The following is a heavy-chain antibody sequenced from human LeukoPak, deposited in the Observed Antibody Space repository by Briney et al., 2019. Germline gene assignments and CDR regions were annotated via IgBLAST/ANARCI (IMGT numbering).Heavy chain of an antibody. J-gene: IGHJ6*02. V-gene: IGHV4-59*08. CDR1: GGSISSYY. CDR3: ARTYYGSGSYLQYYYYGMDV. Sequence: SETLSLTCTVSGGSISSYYWSWIRQPPGKGLEWIGYIYYSGSTDYNPSLKSRVTISVDTSKNQFSLKLSSVTAADTAVYYCARTYYGSGSYLQYYYYGMDVWGQGTTVTVSS. D-gene: IGHD3-10*01. CDR2: IYYSGST.